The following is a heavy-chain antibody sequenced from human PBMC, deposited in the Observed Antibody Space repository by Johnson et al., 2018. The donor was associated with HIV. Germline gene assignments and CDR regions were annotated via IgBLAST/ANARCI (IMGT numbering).Heavy chain of an antibody. CDR2: IWYDGTNE. CDR1: GFTFSSSG. CDR3: ARGGLEMATITDAFDI. J-gene: IGHJ3*02. D-gene: IGHD5-24*01. Sequence: QVQLVESGGGVVQPERSLRLSCAASGFTFSSSGMLWVRQAPGKGLEWVAVIWYDGTNEYSADSVKGRFTISRDNSKNTLYLQMNSLRAEDTAVYYCARGGLEMATITDAFDIWGQGTMVTVSS. V-gene: IGHV3-33*01.